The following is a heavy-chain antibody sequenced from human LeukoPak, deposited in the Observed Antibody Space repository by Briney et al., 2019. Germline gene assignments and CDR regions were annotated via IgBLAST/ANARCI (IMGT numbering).Heavy chain of an antibody. V-gene: IGHV4-38-2*01. Sequence: SETLSLTXAVSGYSITSTYYWGWVRQPPGKGLEWIASMHHSGSTYSNPSLKSRVIISIDTSRNDFSLKLRFVTAADTALYYCVRLGYCSSTSCYFDSWGQRTLVTVSS. CDR3: VRLGYCSSTSCYFDS. CDR1: GYSITSTYY. CDR2: MHHSGST. D-gene: IGHD2-2*01. J-gene: IGHJ4*02.